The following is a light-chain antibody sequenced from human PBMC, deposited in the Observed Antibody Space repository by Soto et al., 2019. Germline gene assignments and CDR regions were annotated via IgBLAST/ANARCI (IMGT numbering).Light chain of an antibody. CDR2: DAS. V-gene: IGKV3-15*01. CDR3: QQYNNWPQT. Sequence: EIVLTQSPDTLSLSLGERATLSCRASQSLRSSLAWYQQKPGQAPRLLIYDASTRATGIPARFSGSGSGTEFTLTISGLKSEDFEVYYCQQYNNWPQTFGQGTKVDIK. CDR1: QSLRSS. J-gene: IGKJ1*01.